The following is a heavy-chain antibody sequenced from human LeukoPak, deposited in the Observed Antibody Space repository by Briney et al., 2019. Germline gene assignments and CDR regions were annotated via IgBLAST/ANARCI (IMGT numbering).Heavy chain of an antibody. D-gene: IGHD3-3*01. CDR2: IIPILGIA. Sequence: SVKVSCKASGGTFSNYTISWVRQAPGQGLEWMGRIIPILGIANYAQKFQGRVTITADKSTSTAYMELSSLRSEDTAVYYCARGYDFWSGRPNWFDPWGQGTLVTVSS. V-gene: IGHV1-69*02. CDR3: ARGYDFWSGRPNWFDP. J-gene: IGHJ5*02. CDR1: GGTFSNYT.